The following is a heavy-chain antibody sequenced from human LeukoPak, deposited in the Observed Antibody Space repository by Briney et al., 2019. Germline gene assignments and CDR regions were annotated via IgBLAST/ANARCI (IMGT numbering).Heavy chain of an antibody. V-gene: IGHV4-59*08. CDR3: ARLGGYTYPDY. D-gene: IGHD3-16*01. CDR2: IYYSGTT. J-gene: IGHJ4*02. Sequence: SETLSLTCTVSGGSISSYYWSWIRQPPGKGLEWIGYIYYSGTTNYNPSLKSRLTISVDPSKNQFSLKPSSVPAADPAVYYCARLGGYTYPDYWGQGTLVTVSS. CDR1: GGSISSYY.